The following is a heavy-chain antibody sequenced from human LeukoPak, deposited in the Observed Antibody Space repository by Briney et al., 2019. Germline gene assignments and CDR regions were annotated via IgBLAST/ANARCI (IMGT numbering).Heavy chain of an antibody. D-gene: IGHD3-22*01. CDR3: ARDDRVYYYYGMDV. CDR2: ISSSSSYI. V-gene: IGHV3-21*01. Sequence: GSLRLSCAASGFTFSSYSMNWVRRAPGKGLEGVSSISSSSSYIYYADSVKGRFTISRDNAKNSLYLQMNSLRAEDTAVYYCARDDRVYYYYGMDVWGQGTTVTVSS. J-gene: IGHJ6*02. CDR1: GFTFSSYS.